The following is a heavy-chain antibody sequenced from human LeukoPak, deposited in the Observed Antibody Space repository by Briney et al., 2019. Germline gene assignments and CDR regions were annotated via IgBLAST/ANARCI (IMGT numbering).Heavy chain of an antibody. J-gene: IGHJ4*02. V-gene: IGHV4-39*01. D-gene: IGHD3-3*01. CDR1: GGPISSSSYY. CDR3: ASLSIRFLADY. CDR2: IYYSGST. Sequence: SETLSLTCTVSGGPISSSSYYWGWIRQPPGKGLEGIGSIYYSGSTYYNPSLKSRVTISVDTSKNQFSLKLSSVTAADTAVYYCASLSIRFLADYWGQGTLVTVSS.